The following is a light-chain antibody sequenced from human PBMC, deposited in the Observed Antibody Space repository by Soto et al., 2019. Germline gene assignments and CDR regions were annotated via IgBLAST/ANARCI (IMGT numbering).Light chain of an antibody. J-gene: IGLJ3*02. CDR3: CSYAGSTTWV. V-gene: IGLV2-23*01. CDR2: EGT. Sequence: QSALTQPASVSGSPGQSITISCTGTSSNVGSYNFVSWYQHHPGKAPKLMIYEGTKRPSGVSDRFSGSKSGTTASLTISGLQAEDEADYYCCSYAGSTTWVFGGGTKLTVL. CDR1: SSNVGSYNF.